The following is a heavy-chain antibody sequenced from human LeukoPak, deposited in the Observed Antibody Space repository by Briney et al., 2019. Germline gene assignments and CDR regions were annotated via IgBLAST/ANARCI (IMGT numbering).Heavy chain of an antibody. V-gene: IGHV3-11*06. CDR1: GFTFSDYY. J-gene: IGHJ4*02. Sequence: GGSLRLSCAASGFTFSDYYMSRIRQAPGKGLEWVSYISSSSSYTNYADSVKGRFTISRDNAKNSLYLQMNSLRAEDTAVYYCARDSGYSSSWDCFDYWGQGTLVTVSS. D-gene: IGHD6-13*01. CDR3: ARDSGYSSSWDCFDY. CDR2: ISSSSSYT.